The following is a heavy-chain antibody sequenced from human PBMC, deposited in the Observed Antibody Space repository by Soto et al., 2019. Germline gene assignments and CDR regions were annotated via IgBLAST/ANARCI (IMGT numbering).Heavy chain of an antibody. CDR1: GGSFSGYY. CDR3: ARGTQYCIGTSCYAGAFDV. D-gene: IGHD2-2*01. Sequence: SETLSLTCAVYGGSFSGYYWSWIRQPPGKGLEWIGEINHSGSTNYNPSLKSRVTISADTSKNQFSLKLSSVTAADTAMYYCARGTQYCIGTSCYAGAFDVWGRGTMVTVSS. J-gene: IGHJ3*01. CDR2: INHSGST. V-gene: IGHV4-34*01.